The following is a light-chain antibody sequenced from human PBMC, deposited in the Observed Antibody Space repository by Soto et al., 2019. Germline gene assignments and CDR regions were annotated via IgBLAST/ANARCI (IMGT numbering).Light chain of an antibody. J-gene: IGLJ3*02. Sequence: QSALTQPASVSGSPGQSITISCIGTSSDVGRYERVSWYQWHPGKAPKLMIYEDYRRPSGISNRFSGSKSGNTASLTIYGLQAEDEADYFCCSYAGADIFAVFGGGTTLTVL. V-gene: IGLV2-23*01. CDR1: SSDVGRYER. CDR3: CSYAGADIFAV. CDR2: EDY.